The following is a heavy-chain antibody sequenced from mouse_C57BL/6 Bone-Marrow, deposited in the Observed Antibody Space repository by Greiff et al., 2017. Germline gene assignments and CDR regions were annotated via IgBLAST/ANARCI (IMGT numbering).Heavy chain of an antibody. CDR3: ARDDGFWFAY. CDR1: GFTFSSYA. V-gene: IGHV5-4*01. J-gene: IGHJ3*01. Sequence: EVMLVESGGGLVKPGGSLKLSCAASGFTFSSYAMSWVRQTPEKGLEWVATISDGGSYTYYPDNVKGRFTISRDNAKNNLYLQMSHLKSEDTAMYYCARDDGFWFAYWGQGTLVTVSA. CDR2: ISDGGSYT. D-gene: IGHD2-3*01.